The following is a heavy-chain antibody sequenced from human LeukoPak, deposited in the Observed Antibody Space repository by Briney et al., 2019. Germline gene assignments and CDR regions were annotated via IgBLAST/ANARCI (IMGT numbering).Heavy chain of an antibody. CDR3: ARDGGMANNNWKSGMDV. D-gene: IGHD1-20*01. V-gene: IGHV3-30*03. J-gene: IGHJ6*02. Sequence: PGGSLRLSCAASGFTFSSYGIHWVRQAPGKGLEWVAVISDDGSNKYYADSVKGRFTISRDNSKNTLYLQMNSLRAEDTAVYYCARDGGMANNNWKSGMDVWGQGTTVTVSS. CDR1: GFTFSSYG. CDR2: ISDDGSNK.